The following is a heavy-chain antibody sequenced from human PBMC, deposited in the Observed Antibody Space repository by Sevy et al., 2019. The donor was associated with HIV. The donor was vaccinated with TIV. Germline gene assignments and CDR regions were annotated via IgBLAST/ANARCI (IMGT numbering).Heavy chain of an antibody. J-gene: IGHJ3*02. CDR3: AKDNHYGGKGGAFDI. V-gene: IGHV3-30*18. CDR1: GFTFSSYG. CDR2: ISYDGSNK. D-gene: IGHD4-17*01. Sequence: GGSLRLSCAASGFTFSSYGMHWVRQAPGKGLEWVAVISYDGSNKYYADSVKGRFTISRDNSKNTLYLQMNSLRAEDTAVYYCAKDNHYGGKGGAFDIWGQGTMVTVSS.